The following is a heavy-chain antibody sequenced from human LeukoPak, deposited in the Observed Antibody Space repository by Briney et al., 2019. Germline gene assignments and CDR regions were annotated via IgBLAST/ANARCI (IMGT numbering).Heavy chain of an antibody. J-gene: IGHJ4*02. CDR3: ARGKRRDGYNDPGDY. V-gene: IGHV3-74*01. D-gene: IGHD5-24*01. Sequence: GGSLRLSCAASGFTFSSYWMHWVRQAPGKGLVWVSRINSDGSSTSYADSVKGRFTISRDNAKNTLYLQMNSLRAEDTAVYYCARGKRRDGYNDPGDYWGQGTLVTVSS. CDR2: INSDGSST. CDR1: GFTFSSYW.